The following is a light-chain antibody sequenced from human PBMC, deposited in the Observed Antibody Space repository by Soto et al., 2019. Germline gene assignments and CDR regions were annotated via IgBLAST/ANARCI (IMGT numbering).Light chain of an antibody. J-gene: IGKJ3*01. V-gene: IGKV1-33*01. CDR2: DAS. CDR3: QQYYSYPFT. CDR1: QDITNY. Sequence: DIQMTQSPSSLSASVGDRVTITCRASQDITNYLNWYQQKPGKAPKLLIYDASNLETGVPSRFSGSGSGTDFTLTISCLQSEDFATYYCQQYYSYPFTFGPGTKVDIK.